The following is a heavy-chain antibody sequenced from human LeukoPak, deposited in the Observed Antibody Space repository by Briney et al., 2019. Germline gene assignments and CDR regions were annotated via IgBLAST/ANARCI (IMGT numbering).Heavy chain of an antibody. J-gene: IGHJ4*02. CDR1: GFTFSSYS. D-gene: IGHD1-20*01. V-gene: IGHV3-21*04. CDR3: ARATSRSITGTTYDY. Sequence: GGSLRLSCAASGFTFSSYSMNWVRQAPGKGLEWVSSISSSSSYIYYADSVKGRFTISRDNAKNSLYLQMNSLRAEDTAVYYCARATSRSITGTTYDYWGQGTLVTVSS. CDR2: ISSSSSYI.